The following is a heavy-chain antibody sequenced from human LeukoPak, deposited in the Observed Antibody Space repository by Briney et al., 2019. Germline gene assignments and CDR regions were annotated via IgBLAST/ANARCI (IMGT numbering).Heavy chain of an antibody. D-gene: IGHD3-3*01. CDR1: GYRFTNYW. CDR3: ARLPFLEWLPLDH. J-gene: IGHJ4*02. Sequence: GESLKISCKTSGYRFTNYWIGWVRQMPGKGLEWVGIMYPADSDTRYSPSFKGQVTFSADKSISTAYLQWSGLKASDTAMYYCARLPFLEWLPLDHWGQGTQVTVSS. CDR2: MYPADSDT. V-gene: IGHV5-51*01.